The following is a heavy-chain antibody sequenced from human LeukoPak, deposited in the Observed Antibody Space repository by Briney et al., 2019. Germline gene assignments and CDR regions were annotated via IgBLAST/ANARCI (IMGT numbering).Heavy chain of an antibody. CDR1: GFPLSSYP. D-gene: IGHD2-21*01. Sequence: GGALGLSFAASGFPLSSYPMRWGRPAPGKGVGWVSAISGSGGSTYYADSVKGRFTISRDNSKNTLYLQMNSLRAEDTAVYYCAKDRRGGAPRDWGQGTLVTVSS. J-gene: IGHJ4*02. V-gene: IGHV3-23*01. CDR2: ISGSGGST. CDR3: AKDRRGGAPRD.